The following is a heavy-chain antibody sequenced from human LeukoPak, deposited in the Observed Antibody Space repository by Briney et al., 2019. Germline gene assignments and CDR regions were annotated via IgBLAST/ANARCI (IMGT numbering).Heavy chain of an antibody. CDR1: GFTFSSYA. D-gene: IGHD3-10*01. J-gene: IGHJ4*02. V-gene: IGHV3-30*04. CDR3: ARERNPYYYGSGSYYGY. Sequence: GGSLRLSWAASGFTFSSYAMHWVRQAPGKGLEWVAVISYDGSNKYYADSVKGRFTISRDNSKNTLYLQMNSLRAEDTAVYYCARERNPYYYGSGSYYGYWGQGTLVTVSS. CDR2: ISYDGSNK.